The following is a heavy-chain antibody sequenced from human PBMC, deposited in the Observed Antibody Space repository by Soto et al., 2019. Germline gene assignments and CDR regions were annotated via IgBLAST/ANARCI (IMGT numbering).Heavy chain of an antibody. CDR2: INHSGST. V-gene: IGHV4-34*01. CDR3: ARGARRAKGREGDVRSRWLQWGAFDI. CDR1: GGSFSGYY. Sequence: QVQLQQWGAGLLKPSETLSLTCAVYGGSFSGYYWSWIRQPPGKGLEWIGEINHSGSTNYNPSLKSRVTISVDTSKNQFSLKLSSVTAADTAVYYCARGARRAKGREGDVRSRWLQWGAFDIWGQGTMGTVSS. D-gene: IGHD5-12*01. J-gene: IGHJ3*02.